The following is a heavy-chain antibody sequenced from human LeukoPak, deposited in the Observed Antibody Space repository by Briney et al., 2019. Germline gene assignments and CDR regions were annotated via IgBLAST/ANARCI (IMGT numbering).Heavy chain of an antibody. V-gene: IGHV3-7*01. J-gene: IGHJ4*02. Sequence: GGSLRLSCAASGFTFSNYWMSWVRQAPGKGLDWVANIKQDGNQIYYVESLKGRFTISRDNAKNSVYLQMDSLRAEDTAVYYCARIGYSSSCFDYGGQGTLVTVSS. CDR1: GFTFSNYW. CDR3: ARIGYSSSCFDY. D-gene: IGHD6-13*01. CDR2: IKQDGNQI.